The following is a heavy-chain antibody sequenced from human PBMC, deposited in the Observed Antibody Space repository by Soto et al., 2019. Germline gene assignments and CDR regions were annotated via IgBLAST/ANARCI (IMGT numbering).Heavy chain of an antibody. Sequence: PGGSLRLSCAASGFTFSSYSMNWVRQAPGKGLEWVSSISSSSSYIYYADSVKGRFTISRDNAKNSLYLQMNSLRAEDTAVYYCARAGGSYYYYYYGMDVWGQGTTVTVSS. V-gene: IGHV3-21*01. J-gene: IGHJ6*02. CDR2: ISSSSSYI. D-gene: IGHD1-26*01. CDR3: ARAGGSYYYYYYGMDV. CDR1: GFTFSSYS.